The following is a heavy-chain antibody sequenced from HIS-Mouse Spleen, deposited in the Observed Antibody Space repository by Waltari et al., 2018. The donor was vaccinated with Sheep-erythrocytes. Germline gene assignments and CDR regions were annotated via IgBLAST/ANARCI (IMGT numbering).Heavy chain of an antibody. Sequence: QLQLQESGPGLVKPSETLSLTCTVSGGSLSSSIYYLGWIRQPPGKGLGWVGSIYYSGGTNHSPSLTSRVTMSVDTSKNQFSRKLSSVTAADTAVYYCARVSVAARFDYWGQGTLVTVSS. CDR1: GGSLSSSIYY. V-gene: IGHV4-39*07. J-gene: IGHJ4*02. CDR3: ARVSVAARFDY. CDR2: IYYSGGT. D-gene: IGHD6-6*01.